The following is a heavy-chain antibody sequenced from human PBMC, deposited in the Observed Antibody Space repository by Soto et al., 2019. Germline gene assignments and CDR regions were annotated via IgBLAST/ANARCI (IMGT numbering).Heavy chain of an antibody. CDR1: GFTFSSYG. CDR3: AKVAVSGPKIDDY. J-gene: IGHJ4*02. CDR2: ISYDGSNK. V-gene: IGHV3-30*18. Sequence: GGSLRLSCAASGFTFSSYGMHWVRQAPGKGLEWVAVISYDGSNKYYADSVKGRFTISRDNSKNTLYLQMNSLRAEDTAVYYCAKVAVSGPKIDDYWGQGTLVTVSS. D-gene: IGHD1-20*01.